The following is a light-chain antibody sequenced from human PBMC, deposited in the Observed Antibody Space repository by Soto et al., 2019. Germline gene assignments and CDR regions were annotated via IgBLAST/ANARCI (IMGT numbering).Light chain of an antibody. CDR3: QQSFDTPFT. CDR2: ATS. Sequence: DIQMTQSPASLSASVGDRVTITCRASQSISSFLNWYQQKPGKAPKFLIYATSSVQSDVPSRFSGSGSGTDFTLTINSLQPEDFATYFCQQSFDTPFTFGQGTKVDIK. V-gene: IGKV1-39*01. J-gene: IGKJ2*01. CDR1: QSISSF.